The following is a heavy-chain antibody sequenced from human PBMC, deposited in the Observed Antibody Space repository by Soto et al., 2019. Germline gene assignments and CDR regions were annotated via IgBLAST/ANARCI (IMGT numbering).Heavy chain of an antibody. Sequence: PGGSLRLSCAASGFTFSSYGMHWVRQAPGKGLEWVAVISYDGSNKYYADSVKGRFTISRDNSKNTLYLQMNSLRAEDTAVYYCAGSSDSHLISSWYDLIFDYWGQGTLVTVSS. CDR3: AGSSDSHLISSWYDLIFDY. CDR1: GFTFSSYG. J-gene: IGHJ4*02. V-gene: IGHV3-30*03. D-gene: IGHD6-13*01. CDR2: ISYDGSNK.